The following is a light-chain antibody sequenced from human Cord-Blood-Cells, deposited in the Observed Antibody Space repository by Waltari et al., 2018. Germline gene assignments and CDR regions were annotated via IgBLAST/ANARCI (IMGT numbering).Light chain of an antibody. Sequence: QSALTQPPSVSGSPGQSVTISCTGTSRDVGSYNRVSWYQQPPGPAPKLIIYEVSNRPSGVPDRFSGSKSGNTASLTISGLQAEDEADYYCSSYTSSSTRVFGGGTKLTVL. J-gene: IGLJ3*02. V-gene: IGLV2-18*02. CDR1: SRDVGSYNR. CDR3: SSYTSSSTRV. CDR2: EVS.